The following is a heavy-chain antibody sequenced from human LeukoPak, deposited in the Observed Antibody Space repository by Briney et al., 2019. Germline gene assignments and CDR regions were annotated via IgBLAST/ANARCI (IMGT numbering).Heavy chain of an antibody. D-gene: IGHD3-10*01. CDR1: GLTVTNAW. CDR2: IASKTDGGAT. V-gene: IGHV3-15*07. Sequence: GGSLRLSCSASGLTVTNAWMNWVRQAPGEGLDWVGRIASKTDGGATDYAAPVKGRFTISRDDSKNTLNLQMNSLKIEDTAVYYCTTGIRGDWGQGTLVTVSS. CDR3: TTGIRGD. J-gene: IGHJ4*02.